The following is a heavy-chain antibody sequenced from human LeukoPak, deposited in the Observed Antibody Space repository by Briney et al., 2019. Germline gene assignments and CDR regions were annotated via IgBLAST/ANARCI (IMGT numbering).Heavy chain of an antibody. CDR1: GGSISSYY. J-gene: IGHJ4*02. Sequence: SETLSLTCTVSGGSISSYYWSWIRQPPGKGLEWIGYIYYSGSTSYNPSLKSRVTISVDTSKNQFSLKLSSVTAADTAVYYCARSKYCGGDCYYFDYWGQGTLVTVSS. V-gene: IGHV4-59*08. D-gene: IGHD2-21*02. CDR3: ARSKYCGGDCYYFDY. CDR2: IYYSGST.